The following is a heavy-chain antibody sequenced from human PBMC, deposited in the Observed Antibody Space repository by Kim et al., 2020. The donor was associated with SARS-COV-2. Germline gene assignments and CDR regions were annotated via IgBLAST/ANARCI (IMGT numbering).Heavy chain of an antibody. V-gene: IGHV4-34*01. J-gene: IGHJ4*02. Sequence: SETLSLTCAVYGAPFSGYYWTWVRQPPGKWLECIGEINPSGGITYNPSLKSRVTISVDTPKAQFSLRLNSVTAADTAVYYCARVWDYWGQGILVTVSS. D-gene: IGHD3-16*01. CDR2: INPSGGI. CDR1: GAPFSGYY. CDR3: ARVWDY.